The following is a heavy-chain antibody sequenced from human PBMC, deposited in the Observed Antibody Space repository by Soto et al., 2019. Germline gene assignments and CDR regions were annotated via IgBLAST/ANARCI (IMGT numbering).Heavy chain of an antibody. D-gene: IGHD3-16*01. V-gene: IGHV3-53*04. Sequence: PGEALKISCAASEVSFSFNYMSWVRQAPGKGLEWVSVIYPDENTYYADSVKGRFTISRHSSKNTVYLQMNRLRSEDTAVYYCARSMIRRDIDYWGQEAHLTVSS. CDR1: EVSFSFNY. CDR2: IYPDENT. CDR3: ARSMIRRDIDY. J-gene: IGHJ4*02.